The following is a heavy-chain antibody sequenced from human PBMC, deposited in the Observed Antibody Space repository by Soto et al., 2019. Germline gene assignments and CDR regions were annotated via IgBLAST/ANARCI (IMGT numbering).Heavy chain of an antibody. Sequence: GGSLRLSCAASGFTFSSYAMHRVRQAPGKGLEYVSAISSNGGSTYYANSVKGRFTISRDNSKNTLYLQMGSLRAEDMAVYYCASSLDFDWLLVHDAFDIWGQGTMVTVSS. D-gene: IGHD3-9*01. V-gene: IGHV3-64*01. CDR2: ISSNGGST. CDR3: ASSLDFDWLLVHDAFDI. CDR1: GFTFSSYA. J-gene: IGHJ3*02.